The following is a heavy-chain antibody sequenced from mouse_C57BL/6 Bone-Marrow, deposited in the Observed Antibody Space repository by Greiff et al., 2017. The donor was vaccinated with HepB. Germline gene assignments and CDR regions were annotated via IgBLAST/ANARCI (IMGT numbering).Heavy chain of an antibody. D-gene: IGHD2-12*01. CDR3: ARELDCRFDY. CDR2: IDPSDSYT. CDR1: GYTFTSYW. V-gene: IGHV1-50*01. J-gene: IGHJ2*01. Sequence: QVQLKQPGAELVKPGASVKLSCKASGYTFTSYWMQWVKQRPGQGLEWIGEIDPSDSYTNYNQKFKGKATLTVDTSSSTAYMQLSSLTSEDSAVYYCARELDCRFDYWGQGTTLTVSS.